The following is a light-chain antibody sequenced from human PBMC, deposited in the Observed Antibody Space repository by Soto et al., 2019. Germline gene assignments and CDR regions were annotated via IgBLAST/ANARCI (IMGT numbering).Light chain of an antibody. CDR3: AAWDDSLNAVV. Sequence: QSVLTQPPSVSEAPRQRVTISCSGSSSNIGNNAVNWYQQLPGKAPKLLIYYDDLLPSGVSDRFSGSKSGTSASLAISGLQSKDEADYYCAAWDDSLNAVVFGGGTQLTVL. CDR2: YDD. J-gene: IGLJ2*01. V-gene: IGLV1-36*01. CDR1: SSNIGNNA.